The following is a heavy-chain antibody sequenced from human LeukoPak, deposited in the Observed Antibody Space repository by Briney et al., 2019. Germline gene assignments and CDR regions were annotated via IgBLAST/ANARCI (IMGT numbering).Heavy chain of an antibody. J-gene: IGHJ4*02. V-gene: IGHV3-15*01. CDR2: IKSKTDGGTT. Sequence: GGSLRLSCAASGFTFSNAWMSWVRQAPGKGLEWVGRIKSKTDGGTTDYAAPVKGRFTISRDDSKNTLYLQMNSLKTEDTAVYYCTTRPSYSSGWYEDYWSQGTLVTVSS. D-gene: IGHD6-19*01. CDR3: TTRPSYSSGWYEDY. CDR1: GFTFSNAW.